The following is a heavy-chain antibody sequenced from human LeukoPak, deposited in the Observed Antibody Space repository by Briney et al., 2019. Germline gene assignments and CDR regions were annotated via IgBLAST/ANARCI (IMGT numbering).Heavy chain of an antibody. Sequence: SVKVSCKASGGTFSSYAISWVRQAPEQGLEWMGGIIPIFGTANYAQKFQGRVTITADKSTSTAYMELSSLRSEDTAVYYCAKRDNVYYYYGMDVWGKGTTVTVSS. V-gene: IGHV1-69*06. J-gene: IGHJ6*04. CDR1: GGTFSSYA. CDR3: AKRDNVYYYYGMDV. D-gene: IGHD1-14*01. CDR2: IIPIFGTA.